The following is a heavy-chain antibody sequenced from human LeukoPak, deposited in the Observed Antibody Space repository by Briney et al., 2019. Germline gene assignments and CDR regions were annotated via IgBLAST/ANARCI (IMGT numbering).Heavy chain of an antibody. J-gene: IGHJ1*01. CDR2: IYYSGST. Sequence: RSSETLSLTCTVSGGSISSYYWSWIRQPPGKGLEWIGYIYYSGSTNYSPSLKSRVTISVDTSKNQFSLKLSSVTAADTAVYYCARSEMYYYDSSGYYPKYFQHWGQGTLVTVSS. V-gene: IGHV4-59*01. CDR1: GGSISSYY. CDR3: ARSEMYYYDSSGYYPKYFQH. D-gene: IGHD3-22*01.